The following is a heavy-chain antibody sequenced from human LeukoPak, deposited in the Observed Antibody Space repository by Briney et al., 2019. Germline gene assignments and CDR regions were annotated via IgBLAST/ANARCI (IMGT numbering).Heavy chain of an antibody. CDR2: ISSSGSTI. D-gene: IGHD2-15*01. J-gene: IGHJ4*02. CDR1: GFTFIYYY. CDR3: ARTVVVVAAVDY. Sequence: GGSLRLSCAASGFTFIYYYMSWIRQAPGKGLEWVSYISSSGSTIYYADSVKGRFTISRDNAKNSLYLQMNSLRAEDTAVYYCARTVVVVAAVDYWGQGTLVTVSS. V-gene: IGHV3-11*01.